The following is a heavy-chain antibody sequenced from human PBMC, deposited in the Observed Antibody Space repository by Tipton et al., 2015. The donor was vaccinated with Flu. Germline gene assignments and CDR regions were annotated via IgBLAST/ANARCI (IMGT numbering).Heavy chain of an antibody. V-gene: IGHV4-39*07. J-gene: IGHJ5*02. D-gene: IGHD6-13*01. CDR3: ARDPGSRMFDP. CDR2: IYYSGST. CDR1: GGSISSSNYS. Sequence: TLSLTCTVSGGSISSSNYSWGWIRQPPGKGLEWIGSIYYSGSTYYNPSLKSRVTISVATSKNQFSLKLTSGTAADTAVYYCARDPGSRMFDPWGQGTLVTVSS.